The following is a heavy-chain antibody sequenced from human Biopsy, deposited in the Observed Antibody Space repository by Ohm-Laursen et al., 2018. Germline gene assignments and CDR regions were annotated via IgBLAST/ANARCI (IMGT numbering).Heavy chain of an antibody. J-gene: IGHJ4*02. Sequence: EASVQVSCNASSYTFTDYNIHWMRQAPGQGLEWLGYINCKTGATNYAQKFQGTVTMTRDTSISTAYLALGSLRSADTAIYYCARDPLNGHKHFDYWGQGSLVTVSS. CDR1: SYTFTDYN. V-gene: IGHV1-2*02. CDR3: ARDPLNGHKHFDY. D-gene: IGHD2-8*01. CDR2: INCKTGAT.